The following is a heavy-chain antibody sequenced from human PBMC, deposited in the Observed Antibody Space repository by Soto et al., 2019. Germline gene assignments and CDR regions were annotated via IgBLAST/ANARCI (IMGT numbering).Heavy chain of an antibody. CDR2: ISYDGSNK. V-gene: IGHV3-30*18. CDR1: GFTFSSYG. CDR3: AKDRSITIFGVVTAYYYYGMDV. D-gene: IGHD3-3*01. J-gene: IGHJ6*02. Sequence: QVQLVESGGGVVQPGRSLRLSCAASGFTFSSYGMHWVRQAPGKGLEWVAVISYDGSNKYYADSVKGRFTISRDNSKNXXYXHXSSLRAEDKAVYYCAKDRSITIFGVVTAYYYYGMDVWGQGTTVTVSS.